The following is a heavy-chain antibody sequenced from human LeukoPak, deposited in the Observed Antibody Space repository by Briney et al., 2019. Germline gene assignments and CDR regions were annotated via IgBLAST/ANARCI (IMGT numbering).Heavy chain of an antibody. D-gene: IGHD3-10*01. V-gene: IGHV3-7*03. CDR1: GFTFSSYW. J-gene: IGHJ4*02. CDR2: IKPDGSEK. Sequence: GRSRRLSCAASGFTFSSYWMSWVRPAPGKGLEWVANIKPDGSEKYYVDSVKGRFTISRDNAKNALYLQMNSLRAEDTAVYDCARDEFWFLYYFDYWGQGTLVTVSS. CDR3: ARDEFWFLYYFDY.